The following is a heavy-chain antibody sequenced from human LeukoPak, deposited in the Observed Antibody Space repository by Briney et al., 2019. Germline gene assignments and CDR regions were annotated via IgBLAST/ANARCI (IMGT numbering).Heavy chain of an antibody. CDR2: ITDSGVST. CDR1: GFTFSSYA. Sequence: GGSLRLSCAASGFTFSSYAMSLVRQAPGKGLEWVSGITDSGVSTYYADSVKGRFTISRDNSRNTLYLQMNSLRADDTAVYYCAKKGFAGYSSSLPYFDYWGQGTLVTVSS. D-gene: IGHD6-13*01. V-gene: IGHV3-23*01. J-gene: IGHJ4*02. CDR3: AKKGFAGYSSSLPYFDY.